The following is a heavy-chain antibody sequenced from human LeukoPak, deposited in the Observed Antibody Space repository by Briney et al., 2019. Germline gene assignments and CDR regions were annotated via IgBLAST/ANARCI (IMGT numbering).Heavy chain of an antibody. V-gene: IGHV1-46*01. Sequence: ASVKVSCKASGYTFTSYGISWVRQAPGQGLEWMGIINPSGGSTSYAQKFQGRVTMTRDMSTSTVYMELSSLRSEDTAVYYCARNAEAYYYDSSGYSHDYWGQGTLVTVSS. CDR2: INPSGGST. J-gene: IGHJ4*02. CDR1: GYTFTSYG. D-gene: IGHD3-22*01. CDR3: ARNAEAYYYDSSGYSHDY.